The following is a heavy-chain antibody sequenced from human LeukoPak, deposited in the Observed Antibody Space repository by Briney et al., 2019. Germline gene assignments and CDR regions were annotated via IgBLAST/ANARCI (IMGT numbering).Heavy chain of an antibody. J-gene: IGHJ4*02. CDR3: AKDLSYYGSGREYYFDY. D-gene: IGHD3-10*01. CDR2: ISYDGSNK. V-gene: IGHV3-30*18. Sequence: GRSLRLSCAASGFTFSSYGMHWVRQAPGKGLEWVAVISYDGSNKYYADSVKGRFTISRDNSKNTLYLQMNSLRAEDTAVYYCAKDLSYYGSGREYYFDYWGQGTLVTVSS. CDR1: GFTFSSYG.